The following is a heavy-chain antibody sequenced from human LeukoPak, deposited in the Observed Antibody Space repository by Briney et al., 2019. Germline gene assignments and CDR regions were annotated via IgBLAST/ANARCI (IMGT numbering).Heavy chain of an antibody. J-gene: IGHJ3*02. Sequence: PSETLSLTCAVYGGSFSGYYWSWIRQPPGKGLEWIGEINHSGSTNYNPSLKSRVTISVDTSKNQFSLKLSSVTAADTAVYYCARGLLVLYGDYGDAFDIWGQGTMVTVSS. CDR3: ARGLLVLYGDYGDAFDI. CDR1: GGSFSGYY. CDR2: INHSGST. V-gene: IGHV4-34*01. D-gene: IGHD4-17*01.